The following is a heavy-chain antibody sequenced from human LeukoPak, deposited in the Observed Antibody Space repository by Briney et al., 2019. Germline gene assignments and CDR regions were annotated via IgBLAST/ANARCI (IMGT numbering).Heavy chain of an antibody. CDR2: IYYSGST. CDR1: GGSISSGGYY. J-gene: IGHJ5*02. Sequence: KASQALSLSCTVSGGSISSGGYYCNWIRQHPGKGLEWIGYIYYSGSTYYNPSLKSRVTISVDTSKNEFSLKLSSVTAADTAVYYCAVRRYYDFWSGYESPFRDPWGQGTLVTVSP. V-gene: IGHV4-31*03. D-gene: IGHD3-3*01. CDR3: AVRRYYDFWSGYESPFRDP.